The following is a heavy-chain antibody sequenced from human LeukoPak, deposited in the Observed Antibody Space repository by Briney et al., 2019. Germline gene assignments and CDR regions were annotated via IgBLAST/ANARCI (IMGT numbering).Heavy chain of an antibody. Sequence: SETLSLTCTVSGGSISSYYWSWIRQPPGKGLEWIGYIYYSGSTNYNPSLKSRVTISVDTSKNQFSLKLSSVTAADTAVYYCARLKTGGFFDLDYWGQGTLVTVSS. CDR3: ARLKTGGFFDLDY. V-gene: IGHV4-59*08. J-gene: IGHJ4*02. CDR2: IYYSGST. CDR1: GGSISSYY. D-gene: IGHD1-1*01.